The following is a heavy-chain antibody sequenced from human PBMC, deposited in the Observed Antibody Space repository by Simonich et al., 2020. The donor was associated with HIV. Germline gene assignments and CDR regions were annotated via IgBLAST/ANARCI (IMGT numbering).Heavy chain of an antibody. CDR2: INHSGIT. J-gene: IGHJ4*02. Sequence: QVQLQQWGAGLLKPSETLSLTCAVYCGSCSGYDWSWIRQPPGKGLEWIGEINHSGITNYKSSRNSRATISVDKSKNQFSLKLSSVTAADTAIYYCARRDRELILYFDYWGQGNLVTVSS. CDR1: CGSCSGYD. V-gene: IGHV4-34*01. D-gene: IGHD3-3*01. CDR3: ARRDRELILYFDY.